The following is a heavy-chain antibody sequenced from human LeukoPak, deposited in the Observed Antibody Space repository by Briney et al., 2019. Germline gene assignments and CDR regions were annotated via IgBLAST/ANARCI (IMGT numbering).Heavy chain of an antibody. CDR2: IKTDGSEK. V-gene: IGHV3-7*05. J-gene: IGHJ4*02. CDR1: GFTFSSSW. D-gene: IGHD2-21*02. Sequence: GGSLRLSCAASGFTFSSSWMSWVRQAPGKGLEWLANIKTDGSEKLYVDSVKRRFTISRDNAKNSLYLQMNSLRAEDTALYYCATASRGGDSIYWGQGTLVTVSS. CDR3: ATASRGGDSIY.